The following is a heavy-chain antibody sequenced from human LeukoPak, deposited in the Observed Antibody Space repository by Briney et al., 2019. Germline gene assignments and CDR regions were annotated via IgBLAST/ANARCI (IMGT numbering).Heavy chain of an antibody. CDR1: GFSFDDYG. CDR2: SNWNGGST. CDR3: AREGYSSGWYSPYFDY. J-gene: IGHJ4*02. V-gene: IGHV3-20*04. D-gene: IGHD6-19*01. Sequence: GGSLRLSCAASGFSFDDYGMSWVRQDPGKGLEGVAGSNWNGGSTGYATSVKGRFTIYRENDKNSLYLQMNSLSAEDTALHYCAREGYSSGWYSPYFDYWGQGTLVTVSS.